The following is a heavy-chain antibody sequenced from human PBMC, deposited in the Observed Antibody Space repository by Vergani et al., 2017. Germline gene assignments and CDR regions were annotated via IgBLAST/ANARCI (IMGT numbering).Heavy chain of an antibody. D-gene: IGHD6-19*01. J-gene: IGHJ4*02. CDR2: IKQDGSEK. CDR3: AKDYSSGWSGTYYFDY. CDR1: GFTFSSYW. V-gene: IGHV3-7*01. Sequence: EVQLVESGGGLVQPGGSLRLSCAASGFTFSSYWMSWVRQAPGKGLEWVATIKQDGSEKYYADSVKGRFTISRDNSKNTLYLQMNSLRAEDTAVYYCAKDYSSGWSGTYYFDYWGQGTLVTVSS.